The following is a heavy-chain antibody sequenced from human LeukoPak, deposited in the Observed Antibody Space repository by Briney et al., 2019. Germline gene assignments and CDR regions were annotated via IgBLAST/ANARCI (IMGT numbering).Heavy chain of an antibody. V-gene: IGHV4-59*08. CDR1: GGSISGYY. D-gene: IGHD4-17*01. Sequence: SETLSLTCTVSGGSISGYYWSWIRQPPGKGLEWIAYILYGGATVYNPSLNSRGTISVDTSMNQLSLKLNSVTAADTAIYYCARHTAGRAYGDFDSWGQGTLVTVSS. CDR2: ILYGGAT. CDR3: ARHTAGRAYGDFDS. J-gene: IGHJ4*02.